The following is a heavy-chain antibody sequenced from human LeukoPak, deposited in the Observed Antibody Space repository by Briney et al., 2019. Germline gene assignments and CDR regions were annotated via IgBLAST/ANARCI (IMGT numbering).Heavy chain of an antibody. V-gene: IGHV1-18*01. Sequence: ASGTVSCKAAGYTFTSYGISWVRQAAGQGLEWVGWISAYNGNTNYAQQLQGRVTMTTDTSTRTAYMELRSLRSDDTAVYYCASRVGGYYFDYWGQGTLVTVSS. CDR1: GYTFTSYG. CDR3: ASRVGGYYFDY. CDR2: ISAYNGNT. D-gene: IGHD1-26*01. J-gene: IGHJ4*02.